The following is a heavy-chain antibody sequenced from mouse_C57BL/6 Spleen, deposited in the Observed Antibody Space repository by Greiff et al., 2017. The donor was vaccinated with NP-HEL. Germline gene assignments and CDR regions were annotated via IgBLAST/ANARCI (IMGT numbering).Heavy chain of an antibody. CDR3: ARGDPYSRGAMDY. Sequence: QVQLQQPGAELVKPGASVKMSCKASGYTFTSYWITWVKQRPGQGLEWIGDIYPGSGSTNYNEKFKSKATLTVDTSSSTAYMQLSSLTSEDSAVYYWARGDPYSRGAMDYWGQGTSVTVSS. J-gene: IGHJ4*01. CDR1: GYTFTSYW. CDR2: IYPGSGST. V-gene: IGHV1-55*01. D-gene: IGHD1-1*01.